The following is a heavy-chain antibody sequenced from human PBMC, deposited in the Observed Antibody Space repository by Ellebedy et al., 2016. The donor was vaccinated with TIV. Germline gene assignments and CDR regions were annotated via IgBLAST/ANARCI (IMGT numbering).Heavy chain of an antibody. CDR2: ISGGVGST. D-gene: IGHD3-22*01. V-gene: IGHV3-23*01. J-gene: IGHJ4*02. CDR1: GFTFSSYA. Sequence: GESLKISCAASGFTFSSYAMSWVRQAPGKGLEWVSTISGGVGSTYYADSVKGRFTISRDNSKNTLYLQMNSLRAEDTAVYFCARDVTNYDSSGYYSTYFDYWGRGTLVTVSS. CDR3: ARDVTNYDSSGYYSTYFDY.